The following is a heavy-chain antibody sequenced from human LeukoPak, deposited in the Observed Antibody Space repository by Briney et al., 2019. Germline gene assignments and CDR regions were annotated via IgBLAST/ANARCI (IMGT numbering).Heavy chain of an antibody. V-gene: IGHV3-66*01. J-gene: IGHJ3*02. Sequence: GGSLRLSCAASGFTFSNYAMHWVRQAPGKGLEWVSIIHIDGDTHYADSVKGRFTFSRDNSKNTLYLQMNSLRSEDTAVYYCARDGLDSSGPVAFDIWGQGTMVTVSS. D-gene: IGHD3-22*01. CDR1: GFTFSNYA. CDR2: IHIDGDT. CDR3: ARDGLDSSGPVAFDI.